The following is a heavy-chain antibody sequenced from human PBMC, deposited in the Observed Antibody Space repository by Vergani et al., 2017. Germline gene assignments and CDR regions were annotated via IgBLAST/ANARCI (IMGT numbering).Heavy chain of an antibody. CDR1: GFTFSSYG. D-gene: IGHD3-3*02. Sequence: QVQLVESGGGVVQPGRSLRLSCAASGFTFSSYGMHWVRQAPGKGLEWVAVISYDGSNKYYADPVKGRFTISRDNSKNTLYLQMNSLRAEDTAVYYCAKSRESIFKILYYYMDVWGKGTTVTVSS. CDR3: AKSRESIFKILYYYMDV. CDR2: ISYDGSNK. J-gene: IGHJ6*03. V-gene: IGHV3-30*18.